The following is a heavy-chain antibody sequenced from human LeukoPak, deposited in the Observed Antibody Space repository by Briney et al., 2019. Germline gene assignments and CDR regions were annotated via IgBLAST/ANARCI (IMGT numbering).Heavy chain of an antibody. Sequence: GRSLTLSCAASGFTFEDYGMYWVRQAPGQGLEWVSGISWNSGDIDYADSVKGRFTISRDNAKNSLYLEMKSLGVDDTALYFCAKGIPAGPTALDYWGQGILVTVSS. D-gene: IGHD2-2*01. V-gene: IGHV3-9*01. CDR1: GFTFEDYG. CDR2: ISWNSGDI. CDR3: AKGIPAGPTALDY. J-gene: IGHJ4*02.